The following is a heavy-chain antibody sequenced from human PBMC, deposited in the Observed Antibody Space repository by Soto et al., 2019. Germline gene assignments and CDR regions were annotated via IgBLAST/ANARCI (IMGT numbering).Heavy chain of an antibody. CDR3: AKGSIQYSASIDY. J-gene: IGHJ4*02. CDR2: MSASGGTS. CDR1: GFSFSSYA. V-gene: IGHV3-23*01. D-gene: IGHD5-12*01. Sequence: EVELLESGGGLIHPGESLRLSCAASGFSFSSYAMIWVRQAPGKGLEWVSVMSASGGTSYFADSVKGRFSMSRDNSKNMFYLEMNSLRAEDTAIYFCAKGSIQYSASIDYWGQGTVVSVSS.